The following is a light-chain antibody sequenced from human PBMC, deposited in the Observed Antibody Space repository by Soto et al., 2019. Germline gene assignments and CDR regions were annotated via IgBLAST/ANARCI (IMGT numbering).Light chain of an antibody. CDR1: QSVLYSSDNKNY. CDR2: WAS. CDR3: QQYYSTPLT. V-gene: IGKV4-1*01. J-gene: IGKJ4*01. Sequence: DFVVTQSPDSLPVSLGERATINCKSSQSVLYSSDNKNYLAWYQQKPGQPPKLLIYWASTRESGVPDRFSGSGSGTDFTLTINSLQAEDVAVYYCQQYYSTPLTFDGGTKVEIK.